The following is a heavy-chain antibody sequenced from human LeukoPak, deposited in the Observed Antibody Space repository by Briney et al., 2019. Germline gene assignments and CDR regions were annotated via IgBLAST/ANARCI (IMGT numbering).Heavy chain of an antibody. CDR2: ISSSGSTI. CDR3: ARGRGYSYDTDY. Sequence: GGSLRLSCAASGFTFSSYWMSWVRQAPGKGLEWLSYISSSGSTIYYAESVKGRFTISRDNAKNSLYLQMNSLRAEDTAVYYCARGRGYSYDTDYWGQGTLVTVSS. V-gene: IGHV3-48*01. J-gene: IGHJ4*02. D-gene: IGHD5-18*01. CDR1: GFTFSSYW.